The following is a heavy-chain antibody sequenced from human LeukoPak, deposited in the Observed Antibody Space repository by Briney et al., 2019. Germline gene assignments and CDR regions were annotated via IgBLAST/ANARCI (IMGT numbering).Heavy chain of an antibody. CDR3: ARESSVWIGPGIGRPLDV. Sequence: PGVSLRLICAASGRTFSSYSMNWVGLATGKGLDWVSYISSSSSTIYYADSVKGRFTISRDNAKNSLYLQMNSLRAEDTAVYYCARESSVWIGPGIGRPLDVWGKGTAVTVSS. CDR2: ISSSSSTI. V-gene: IGHV3-48*04. CDR1: GRTFSSYS. J-gene: IGHJ6*04. D-gene: IGHD3-16*01.